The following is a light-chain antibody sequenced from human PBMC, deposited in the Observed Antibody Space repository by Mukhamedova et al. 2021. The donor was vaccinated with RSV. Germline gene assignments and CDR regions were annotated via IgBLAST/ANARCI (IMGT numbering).Light chain of an antibody. J-gene: IGKJ1*01. CDR1: QSISSW. Sequence: SQSISSWLAWYQQKPGKAPNLLIYKASSLESGVPSRFSGSGSGTEFTLTINSLQPDDFATYYCQQYNSYSRTFVQGTKVEIK. V-gene: IGKV1-5*03. CDR2: KAS. CDR3: QQYNSYSRT.